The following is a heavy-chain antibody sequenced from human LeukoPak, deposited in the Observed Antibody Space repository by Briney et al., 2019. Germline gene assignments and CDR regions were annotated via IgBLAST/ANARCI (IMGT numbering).Heavy chain of an antibody. CDR2: IYDSGSA. V-gene: IGHV4-59*08. CDR3: ARPADCRTISCSYFHNMDV. D-gene: IGHD2-15*01. J-gene: IGHJ6*03. Sequence: SETLSLTCTVSGGSISSYHWSWIRQPPGKGLEWIGYIYDSGSANYNPSLKSRVAISVDASKKQFSLNLSSVTAADTAVYYCARPADCRTISCSYFHNMDVWGKGITVTVSS. CDR1: GGSISSYH.